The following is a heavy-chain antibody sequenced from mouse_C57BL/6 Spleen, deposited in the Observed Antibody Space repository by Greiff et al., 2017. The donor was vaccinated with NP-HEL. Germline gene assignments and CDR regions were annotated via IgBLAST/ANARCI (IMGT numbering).Heavy chain of an antibody. CDR2: IDPETGGT. CDR1: GYTFTDYE. D-gene: IGHD2-1*01. Sequence: QVQLKQSGAELVRPGASVTLSCKASGYTFTDYEMHWVKQTPVHGLEWIGAIDPETGGTAYNQKFKGKAILTADKSSSTAYMELRSLTSEDSAVYYCTRLGNYLYAMDYWGQGTSVTVSS. J-gene: IGHJ4*01. V-gene: IGHV1-15*01. CDR3: TRLGNYLYAMDY.